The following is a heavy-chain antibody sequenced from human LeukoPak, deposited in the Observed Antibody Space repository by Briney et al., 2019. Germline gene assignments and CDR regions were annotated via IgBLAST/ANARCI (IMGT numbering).Heavy chain of an antibody. D-gene: IGHD4-17*01. CDR1: GGSISSGSYY. CDR2: IYTSGST. V-gene: IGHV4-61*02. Sequence: SQTLSLTCTVSGGSISSGSYYWSWIRQPAGKGLEWIVRIYTSGSTNYNPSLKSRVTISVDTSKNQFSLKLSSVTAADTAVYYCAREGYGDYARISGFDYWGQGTLVTVSS. J-gene: IGHJ4*02. CDR3: AREGYGDYARISGFDY.